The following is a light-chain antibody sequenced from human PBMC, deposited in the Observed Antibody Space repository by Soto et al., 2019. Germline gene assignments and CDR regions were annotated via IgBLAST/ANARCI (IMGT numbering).Light chain of an antibody. Sequence: QSVLTQPPSVSGAPGQRVTISCTGISSNIGAGYDVHWYQQLPGTAPKLLIYGNSNRPSGVPDRFSGSKSGTSASLAITGLQAEDEADYYCQSYDSSLSGWLFGGGTKVTVL. V-gene: IGLV1-40*01. J-gene: IGLJ3*02. CDR2: GNS. CDR3: QSYDSSLSGWL. CDR1: SSNIGAGYD.